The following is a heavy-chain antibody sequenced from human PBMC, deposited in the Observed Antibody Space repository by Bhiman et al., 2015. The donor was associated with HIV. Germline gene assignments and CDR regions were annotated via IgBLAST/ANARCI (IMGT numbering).Heavy chain of an antibody. CDR3: AREFTGYSSSNFDY. V-gene: IGHV3-21*01. D-gene: IGHD6-13*01. Sequence: EVQLVESGGGLVQPGGSLRLSCAASGFTFSHYAMHWVRQAPGKGLEWVSSISSSSSYIYYADSVKGRFTISRDNAKNSLYLQMNSLRAEDTAVYYCAREFTGYSSSNFDYWGQGTLVTVSS. CDR2: ISSSSSYI. J-gene: IGHJ4*02. CDR1: GFTFSHYA.